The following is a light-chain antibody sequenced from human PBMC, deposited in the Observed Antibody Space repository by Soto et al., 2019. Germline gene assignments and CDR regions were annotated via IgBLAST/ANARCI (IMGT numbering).Light chain of an antibody. CDR2: KAS. CDR1: QSISSW. Sequence: DIQMTQSPSTLSASVGDRVTITCRASQSISSWLAWYQQKPGKAPKLLIYKASSLESGVPSRFSGSVSGTEFTLTISSLQPDDFATYYCQQSYRTPRTFGQGTKVDIK. J-gene: IGKJ1*01. CDR3: QQSYRTPRT. V-gene: IGKV1-5*03.